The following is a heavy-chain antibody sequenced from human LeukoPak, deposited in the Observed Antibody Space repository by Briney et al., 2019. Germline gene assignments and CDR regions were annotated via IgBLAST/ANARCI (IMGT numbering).Heavy chain of an antibody. CDR3: ARARILRYFDWSKPPDY. Sequence: ASVKVPCKASGYTFTGYYMHWVRQAPGQGLEWMGWINPNSGGTNYAQKFQGRVTMTRDTSTSTVYMELSSLRSEDTAVYYCARARILRYFDWSKPPDYWGQGTLVTVSS. V-gene: IGHV1-2*02. CDR1: GYTFTGYY. J-gene: IGHJ4*02. CDR2: INPNSGGT. D-gene: IGHD3-9*01.